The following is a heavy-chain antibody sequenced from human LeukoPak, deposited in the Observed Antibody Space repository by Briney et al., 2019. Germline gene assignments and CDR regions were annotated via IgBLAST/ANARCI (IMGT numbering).Heavy chain of an antibody. CDR2: INHSGST. J-gene: IGHJ4*02. V-gene: IGHV4-34*01. CDR3: ASQYYYDSSEVSTDY. CDR1: GGSFSGYY. D-gene: IGHD3-22*01. Sequence: SETLSLTCAVYGGSFSGYYWSWIRQPPGKGLEWIGEINHSGSTNYNPSLKSRVTISVDTSKNQFSLKLSSVTAADTAVYYCASQYYYDSSEVSTDYWGQGTLVTVSS.